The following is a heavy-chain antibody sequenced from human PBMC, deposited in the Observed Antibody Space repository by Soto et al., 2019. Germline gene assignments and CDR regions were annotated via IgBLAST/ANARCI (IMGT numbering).Heavy chain of an antibody. D-gene: IGHD5-18*01. J-gene: IGHJ6*02. CDR1: GFTVSSNY. Sequence: QPGGSLRLSCAASGFTVSSNYMSWVRQAPGKGLEWVSVIYSGGSTYYADSVKGRFTISRDNSKNTLYLQMNSLRAEDTAVYYCATDPIQPYYYGMDVWGQGTTVTVSS. V-gene: IGHV3-53*01. CDR2: IYSGGST. CDR3: ATDPIQPYYYGMDV.